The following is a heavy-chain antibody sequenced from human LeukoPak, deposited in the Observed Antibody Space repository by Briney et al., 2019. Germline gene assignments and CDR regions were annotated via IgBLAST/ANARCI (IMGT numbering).Heavy chain of an antibody. CDR1: GFTFSSYS. CDR2: ITSSGTYI. V-gene: IGHV3-21*01. J-gene: IGHJ4*02. Sequence: GGSLRFSCAASGFTFSSYSMNWVRQAPGKGLEWVSSITSSGTYIYYVDSVRGRFTISRDNAKNSLYLQMNSLRAEDTAVYYCAKDLTVTSTCYFDSWGQGTLVTVSS. CDR3: AKDLTVTSTCYFDS. D-gene: IGHD4-11*01.